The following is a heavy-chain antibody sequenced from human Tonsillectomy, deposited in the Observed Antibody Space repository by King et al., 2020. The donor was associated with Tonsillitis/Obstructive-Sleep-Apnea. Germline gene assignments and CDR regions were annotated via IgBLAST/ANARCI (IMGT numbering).Heavy chain of an antibody. V-gene: IGHV3-23*04. CDR3: VGAPAGADYYYMDV. J-gene: IGHJ6*03. CDR2: ISDSGSGT. Sequence: VQLVESGGGLVQPGGSLRLSCAASGFTFNNYAMSWVRQAPGKGLEWVSVISDSGSGTHYVDSVKGRFTISRDNSKKTLYVQMNSLRAEDTAVYYCVGAPAGADYYYMDVCGKGTTVTASS. D-gene: IGHD6-19*01. CDR1: GFTFNNYA.